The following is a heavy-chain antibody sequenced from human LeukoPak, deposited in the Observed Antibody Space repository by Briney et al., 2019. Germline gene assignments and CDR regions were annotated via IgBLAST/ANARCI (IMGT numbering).Heavy chain of an antibody. Sequence: SETLSLTCAVYGGSFSGYYWSWIRQPPGKGLEWIGEINHSGSTNYNPSLKSRVTISVDTSKNQFSLKLSSVTAADTAVYYCARGHRDSSGYYRLPIDYWGQGTLVTVSS. CDR3: ARGHRDSSGYYRLPIDY. CDR2: INHSGST. CDR1: GGSFSGYY. J-gene: IGHJ4*02. D-gene: IGHD3-22*01. V-gene: IGHV4-34*01.